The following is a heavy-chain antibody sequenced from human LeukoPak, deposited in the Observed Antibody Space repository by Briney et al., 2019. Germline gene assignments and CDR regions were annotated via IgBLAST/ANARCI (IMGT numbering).Heavy chain of an antibody. Sequence: PGRSLRLSCAASGFTFSSYAMNWVRQAPGQGLEWVAVISYDGSNKYYADSVKGRFTISRDNAKSSLSLQMNSLRAEDTAVYYCARMDIGLVRDWGQGTLVTVSS. D-gene: IGHD3-10*01. CDR2: ISYDGSNK. CDR1: GFTFSSYA. CDR3: ARMDIGLVRD. J-gene: IGHJ4*02. V-gene: IGHV3-30-3*01.